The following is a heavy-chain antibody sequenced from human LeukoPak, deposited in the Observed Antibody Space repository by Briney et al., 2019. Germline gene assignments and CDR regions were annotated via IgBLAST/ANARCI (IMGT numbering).Heavy chain of an antibody. CDR1: AFTFSSYS. D-gene: IGHD3-16*01. Sequence: GGSLRLSCAASAFTFSSYSMNWVRQAPGKGLEWVSSISSSSSYSSYADSVKGRFTISRDNAKNSLYLQMNSLRAEDTAVYYCARGVAAAVGGYYFDYWGQGTLVTVSS. J-gene: IGHJ4*02. CDR2: ISSSSSYS. CDR3: ARGVAAAVGGYYFDY. V-gene: IGHV3-21*01.